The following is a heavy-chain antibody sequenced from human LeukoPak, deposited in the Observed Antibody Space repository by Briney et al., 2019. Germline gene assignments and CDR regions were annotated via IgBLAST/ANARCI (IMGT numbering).Heavy chain of an antibody. V-gene: IGHV4-39*01. Sequence: PTETLSLPCSNSGGSISSRNHYGRWIRRPPRKGLEWIGSIYYSGSTYYNPSLKSRVTVSVDTSKNQFSLNLSSVTAADTAVYYCVRGSTLRHYQYWGQGTLVTVSS. D-gene: IGHD3-16*01. CDR3: VRGSTLRHYQY. CDR1: GGSISSRNHY. J-gene: IGHJ4*02. CDR2: IYYSGST.